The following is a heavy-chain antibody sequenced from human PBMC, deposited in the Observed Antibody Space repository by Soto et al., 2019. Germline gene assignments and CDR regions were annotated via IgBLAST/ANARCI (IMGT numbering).Heavy chain of an antibody. V-gene: IGHV1-46*03. CDR2: INPSGGST. CDR1: GYTFTSYY. Sequence: QVQLVQSGAEVKKPGASVKVSCKASGYTFTSYYMHWVRQAPGQGLEWMGIINPSGGSTSYAQKFQGRVTMTRDTSTSTVFMELSSLRSEDTAVYYCARANVAPVHFDYWGQGTLVTVSS. J-gene: IGHJ4*02. CDR3: ARANVAPVHFDY.